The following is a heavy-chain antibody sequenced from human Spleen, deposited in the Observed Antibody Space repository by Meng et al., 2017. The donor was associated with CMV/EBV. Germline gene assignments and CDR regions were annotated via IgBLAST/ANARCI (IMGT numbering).Heavy chain of an antibody. CDR2: IRYDESNK. Sequence: GESLKISCAASGFLFSNYEMHWVRQAPGKGLEWVASIRYDESNKYYADSVRGRFTISRENSKNTLYLQMNNLRTEDTALYYCATRDRELTALSGLYYYYAMDVWGQGTSVTVSS. CDR3: ATRDRELTALSGLYYYYAMDV. J-gene: IGHJ6*02. V-gene: IGHV3-30*02. D-gene: IGHD2-15*01. CDR1: GFLFSNYE.